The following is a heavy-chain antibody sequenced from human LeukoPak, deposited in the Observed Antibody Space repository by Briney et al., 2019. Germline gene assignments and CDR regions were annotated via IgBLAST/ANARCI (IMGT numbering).Heavy chain of an antibody. CDR3: ARANVLYYYMDV. CDR2: INPSGGST. CDR1: GYTFTSYY. D-gene: IGHD2-8*01. V-gene: IGHV1-46*01. Sequence: ASAKVSCKASGYTFTSYYMHWVRQAPGQGLEWMGIINPSGGSTSYAQKFQGRVTMTRDTSTSTVYMELSSLRSEDTAVYYCARANVLYYYMDVWGKGTTVTVSS. J-gene: IGHJ6*03.